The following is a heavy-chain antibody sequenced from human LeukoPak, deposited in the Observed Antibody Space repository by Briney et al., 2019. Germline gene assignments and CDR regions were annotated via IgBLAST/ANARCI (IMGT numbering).Heavy chain of an antibody. CDR2: SQTTKPNSCTT. CDR1: GFAFTAHP. V-gene: IGHV3-72*01. D-gene: IGHD6-13*01. CDR3: VRVVTTSSGWYHFDN. Sequence: GGSLRLSCAASGFAFTAHPMAWAGQAQGKGVGWVGRSQTTKPNSCTTEYAASVKGRFTISRDDSKNSLYLQLNSLKTEDTAVYYCVRVVTTSSGWYHFDNWGQGTLVTVSS. J-gene: IGHJ4*02.